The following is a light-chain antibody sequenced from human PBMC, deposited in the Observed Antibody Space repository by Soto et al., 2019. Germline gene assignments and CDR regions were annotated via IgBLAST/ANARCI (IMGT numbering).Light chain of an antibody. CDR2: GAS. Sequence: EIVLTQSPGTLCLSPGESATLYCRASQSVSSSYLAWYQKTPGQAPRLLIYGASSRATGIPDRFSGSGSGTDFTLTTSSLEPEDCAVYYGQQYGSSPPTFGPGTKVDI. CDR1: QSVSSSY. CDR3: QQYGSSPPT. J-gene: IGKJ3*01. V-gene: IGKV3-20*01.